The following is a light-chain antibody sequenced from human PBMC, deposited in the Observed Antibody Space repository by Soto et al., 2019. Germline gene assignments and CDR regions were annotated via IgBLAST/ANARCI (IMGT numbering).Light chain of an antibody. V-gene: IGKV1-5*01. Sequence: DIPMTQSPSTLSASVGDRVTITCRASQSIGSWLAWYQQKPGKAPKIMIYEASTLQSGVPSRFSGSGSGTECTLTISSLRPDDVATYYCQQYDSYSWTFGQGTKVDI. CDR1: QSIGSW. J-gene: IGKJ1*01. CDR3: QQYDSYSWT. CDR2: EAS.